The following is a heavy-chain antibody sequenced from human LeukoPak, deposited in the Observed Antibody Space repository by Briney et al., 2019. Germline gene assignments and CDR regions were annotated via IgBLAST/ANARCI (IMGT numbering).Heavy chain of an antibody. CDR3: ARVRVGQIAAAAPYYFDY. V-gene: IGHV1-2*02. D-gene: IGHD6-13*01. CDR2: INPNSGGT. Sequence: ASVKVSCKASGYTFTGYYMHWVRQAPGQGLEWMGWINPNSGGTNYAQKFQGRVTMTRDTSISTAYMELSRLRSDDTAVYYCARVRVGQIAAAAPYYFDYWGQGTLVTVSS. CDR1: GYTFTGYY. J-gene: IGHJ4*02.